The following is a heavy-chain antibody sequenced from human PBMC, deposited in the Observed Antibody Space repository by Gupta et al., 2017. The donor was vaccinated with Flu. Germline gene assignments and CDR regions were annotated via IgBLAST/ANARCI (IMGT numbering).Heavy chain of an antibody. CDR1: GGSISSYY. CDR3: ARSAPDPYRLQWFDP. D-gene: IGHD5-18*01. Sequence: QVQLQESGPGLVKPSETLSLTCTVSGGSISSYYWSWIRLPPGKGLEWIGYIYYSGSTNYNPSLKSRVTISVDTSKNQFSLKLSSVTAADTAVYYCARSAPDPYRLQWFDPWGQGTLVTVSS. CDR2: IYYSGST. J-gene: IGHJ5*02. V-gene: IGHV4-59*01.